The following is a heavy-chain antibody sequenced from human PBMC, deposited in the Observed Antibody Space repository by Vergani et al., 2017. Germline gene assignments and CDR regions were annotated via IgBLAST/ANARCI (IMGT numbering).Heavy chain of an antibody. D-gene: IGHD6-13*01. CDR2: IDPSDSYT. J-gene: IGHJ6*02. CDR1: GYSFTSYW. V-gene: IGHV5-10-1*01. Sequence: EVQLVQSGAEVKKPGESLRISCKGSGYSFTSYWISWVRQMPGKGLEWMGRIDPSDSYTNYSPSFQGNVTISADKSISTAYLQWSSLKASDTAMYYCAREPWGQQLLYYGMDVWGQGTTVTVSS. CDR3: AREPWGQQLLYYGMDV.